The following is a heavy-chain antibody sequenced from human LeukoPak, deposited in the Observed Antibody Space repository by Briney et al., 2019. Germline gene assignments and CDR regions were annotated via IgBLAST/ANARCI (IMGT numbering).Heavy chain of an antibody. Sequence: SVKVSCKASGGTFSSYAISWVRQAPGQGLEWMGGIIPIFGTANYAQKFQGRVTITADESTSTAYMELSSLRAEDTAVYYCARLCWGNQLAGFDSWGQGTLVTVSS. CDR1: GGTFSSYA. CDR2: IIPIFGTA. D-gene: IGHD3-10*02. CDR3: ARLCWGNQLAGFDS. J-gene: IGHJ4*02. V-gene: IGHV1-69*13.